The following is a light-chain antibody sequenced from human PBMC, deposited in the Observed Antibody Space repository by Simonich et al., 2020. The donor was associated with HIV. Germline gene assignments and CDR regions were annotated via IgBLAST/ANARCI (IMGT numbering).Light chain of an antibody. V-gene: IGKV1-12*01. CDR3: QQANSFLGIT. CDR2: AAS. J-gene: IGKJ5*01. Sequence: DIQMTQSPSSVSASVGDRVTITCRASQGINNWLAWYQQKPGKAPKFLIYAASSLQSGGPSRFSGSGSGTDFTLTISSLQPEDFATYYCQQANSFLGITFGQGTRLEIK. CDR1: QGINNW.